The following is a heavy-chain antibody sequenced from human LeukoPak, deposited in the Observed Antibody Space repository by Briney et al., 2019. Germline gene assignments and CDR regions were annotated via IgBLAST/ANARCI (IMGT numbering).Heavy chain of an antibody. CDR1: GGSISTYY. J-gene: IGHJ6*02. D-gene: IGHD3-10*01. Sequence: SETLSLNRSISGGSISTYYWSWIRQPPGKGLECIGYVYYSGASNYNPSLKSRLTISVDKSKNQFSLKLSSVTAADTAVYYCARGYGSGSSDYYYGMDVWGHGATVTVSS. CDR3: ARGYGSGSSDYYYGMDV. V-gene: IGHV4-59*01. CDR2: VYYSGAS.